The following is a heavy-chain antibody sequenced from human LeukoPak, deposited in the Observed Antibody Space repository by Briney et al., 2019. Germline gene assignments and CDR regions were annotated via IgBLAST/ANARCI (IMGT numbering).Heavy chain of an antibody. D-gene: IGHD5/OR15-5a*01. V-gene: IGHV4-61*01. J-gene: IGHJ4*02. CDR2: FYYTGNT. CDR3: ASGQFLVSNDY. Sequence: SETLSLTCTVSGGSVSGGSYYWSWIRQPPGKGLEWIGYFYYTGNTNYNPSLKSRVTISVDTSKNQFSLRLSSVTAADTAVYYCASGQFLVSNDYWGQGILVTVSS. CDR1: GGSVSGGSYY.